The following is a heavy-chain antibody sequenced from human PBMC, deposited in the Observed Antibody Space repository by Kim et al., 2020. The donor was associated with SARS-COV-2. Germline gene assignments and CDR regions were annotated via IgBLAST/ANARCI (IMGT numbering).Heavy chain of an antibody. J-gene: IGHJ4*02. CDR2: ISWHGSNK. V-gene: IGHV3-30*18. Sequence: GGSLRLSCAASGFPFSTYGMHWVRQAPGKGLEWVAYISWHGSNKYYADSVKGRFTISRENSQDTLYLQMNSLRAEDTAVHYCAKANSGSYPQPFDYWGQGTLVSVSS. CDR1: GFPFSTYG. D-gene: IGHD1-26*01. CDR3: AKANSGSYPQPFDY.